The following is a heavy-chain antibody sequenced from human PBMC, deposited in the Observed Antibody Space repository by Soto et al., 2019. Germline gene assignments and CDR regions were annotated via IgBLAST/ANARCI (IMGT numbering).Heavy chain of an antibody. V-gene: IGHV3-73*01. Sequence: GGSLRLSCAASGFTFSGSAMHWVRQASGKGLEWVGRIRSKANSYATAYAASVKGRFTISRDDSKNTAYLQMNSLKTEDTAVYYCTRHTIYYYGMDVWGQGTTVTVSS. D-gene: IGHD2-2*01. J-gene: IGHJ6*02. CDR1: GFTFSGSA. CDR2: IRSKANSYAT. CDR3: TRHTIYYYGMDV.